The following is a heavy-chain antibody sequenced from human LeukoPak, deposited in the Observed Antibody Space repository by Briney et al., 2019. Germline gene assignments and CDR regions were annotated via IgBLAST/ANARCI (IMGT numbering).Heavy chain of an antibody. J-gene: IGHJ6*03. CDR2: IYYSGST. Sequence: SETLSLTCTVSGGSISSSSYYWGWIRQPPGKGLEWIVSIYYSGSTYYNPSPKSRVTISVDTSKNQFSLKLSSVTAADTAVYYCARRQYGSGSYYNPDYYYYMDVWGKGTTVTISS. CDR3: ARRQYGSGSYYNPDYYYYMDV. V-gene: IGHV4-39*01. CDR1: GGSISSSSYY. D-gene: IGHD3-10*01.